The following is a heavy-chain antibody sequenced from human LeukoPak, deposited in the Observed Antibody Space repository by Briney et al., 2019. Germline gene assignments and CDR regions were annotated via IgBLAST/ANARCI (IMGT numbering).Heavy chain of an antibody. J-gene: IGHJ4*02. V-gene: IGHV4-34*01. Sequence: SETLSLTCAVYGGSFSGYYWSWIRQPPGKGLEWIGEINHSGSTKYNPSLKSRVTISVDTSKNQFSLKLSSVTAADTAVYHCARARSTAMVRRKNYFDYWGQGTLVTVSS. D-gene: IGHD5-18*01. CDR3: ARARSTAMVRRKNYFDY. CDR2: INHSGST. CDR1: GGSFSGYY.